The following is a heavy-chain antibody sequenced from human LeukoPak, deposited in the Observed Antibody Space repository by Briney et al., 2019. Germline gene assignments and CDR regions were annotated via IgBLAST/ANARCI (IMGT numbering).Heavy chain of an antibody. CDR2: ISYDGSNK. CDR1: GFTFSNFG. J-gene: IGHJ6*02. Sequence: GGSLRLSCAASGFTFSNFGMHWVRQAPGQGLEWVAVISYDGSNKYYADSVKGRFTISRDNSKNTLYLQMNSLRAADTAVYYCAKASVYVYYGMDVWGQGTTVTFSS. CDR3: AKASVYVYYGMDV. V-gene: IGHV3-30*18. D-gene: IGHD3-16*02.